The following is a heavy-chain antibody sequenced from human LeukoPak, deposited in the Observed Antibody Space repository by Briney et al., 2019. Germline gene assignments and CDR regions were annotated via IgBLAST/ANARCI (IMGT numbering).Heavy chain of an antibody. CDR3: ARDAPGSTTGAFDP. Sequence: PGGSLRLSCVASEFTFSTYGMHWVRQAPGRGLEHVSGIGSNGVSTYYASSVKTRFTISRDNSKNTLYLQMGSLRAEDMAVYYCARDAPGSTTGAFDPWGQGTLVTVSS. CDR1: EFTFSTYG. CDR2: IGSNGVST. J-gene: IGHJ5*02. V-gene: IGHV3-64*01. D-gene: IGHD2/OR15-2a*01.